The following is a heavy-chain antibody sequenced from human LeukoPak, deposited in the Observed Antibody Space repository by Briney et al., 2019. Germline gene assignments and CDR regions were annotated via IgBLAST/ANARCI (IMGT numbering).Heavy chain of an antibody. V-gene: IGHV1-18*01. D-gene: IGHD2-21*02. CDR2: ISASNGNT. CDR3: ARGGSRVVTYGNFDY. Sequence: ASVKVSCKASGYTFINYGVTWVRQAPGQGLEWMGWISASNGNTNYAQKLQGRVTMTTETSTSTAYMELRSLRSDDTAVYYCARGGSRVVTYGNFDYWGQGTLVTVSS. J-gene: IGHJ4*02. CDR1: GYTFINYG.